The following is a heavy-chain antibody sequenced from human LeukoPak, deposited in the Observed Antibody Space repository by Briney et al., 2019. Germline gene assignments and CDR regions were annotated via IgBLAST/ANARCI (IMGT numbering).Heavy chain of an antibody. Sequence: SETLSLTCTVSGGSISGYYWSWIRQPPGKGVEWIGEINHSGSTNYNPSLKSRVTISVDTSKNQFSLKLSSVTAADTAVYYCARGYSSGWYVGFDYWGQGTLVTVSS. CDR3: ARGYSSGWYVGFDY. J-gene: IGHJ4*02. D-gene: IGHD6-19*01. CDR1: GGSISGYY. V-gene: IGHV4-34*01. CDR2: INHSGST.